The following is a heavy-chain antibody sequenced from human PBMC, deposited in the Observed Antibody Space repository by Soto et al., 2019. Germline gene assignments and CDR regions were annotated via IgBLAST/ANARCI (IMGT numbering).Heavy chain of an antibody. Sequence: ASVKVSCKASGYTFATYPMHWVRQAPGQRLEWMGWLNADNGNTKYSQTLQGRVTITRDTSASTAYVELSSLRSEDTAVYYCASSRYPGGPIAYWGQGTLVTVAS. D-gene: IGHD1-20*01. CDR3: ASSRYPGGPIAY. J-gene: IGHJ4*02. CDR1: GYTFATYP. V-gene: IGHV1-3*01. CDR2: LNADNGNT.